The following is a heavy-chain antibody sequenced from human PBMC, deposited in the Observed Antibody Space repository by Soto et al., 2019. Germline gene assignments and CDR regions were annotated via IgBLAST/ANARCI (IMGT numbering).Heavy chain of an antibody. CDR1: GYSFTSYT. V-gene: IGHV1-3*01. J-gene: IGHJ5*02. D-gene: IGHD6-13*01. CDR3: ARDGIAAAGTGWFDP. CDR2: INAGNGNT. Sequence: ASVKVSCKASGYSFTSYTVHWVRQAPGQRLECMGWINAGNGNTKYPQKFQGRVTITRDTSASTAYMELSSLRSEDTAVYYCARDGIAAAGTGWFDPWGQGTLVTVSS.